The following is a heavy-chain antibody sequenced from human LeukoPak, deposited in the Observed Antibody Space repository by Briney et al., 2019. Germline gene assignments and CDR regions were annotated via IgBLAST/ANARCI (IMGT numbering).Heavy chain of an antibody. CDR3: ARAQVVLYTDDYGDYRNYYGMDV. D-gene: IGHD4-17*01. V-gene: IGHV4-59*01. J-gene: IGHJ6*04. CDR1: GGSFSSYY. CDR2: IYYSGST. Sequence: SETLSLTCTASGGSFSSYYWSWIRQPPGKGLEWIGYIYYSGSTNYNPSLKSRVTISVDTSKNQFSLKLSSVTAADTAVYYCARAQVVLYTDDYGDYRNYYGMDVWGKGTTVTVSS.